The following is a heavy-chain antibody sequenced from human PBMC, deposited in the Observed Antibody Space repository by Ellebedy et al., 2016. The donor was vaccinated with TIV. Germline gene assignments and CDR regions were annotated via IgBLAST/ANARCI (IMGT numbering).Heavy chain of an antibody. CDR2: INTDGSST. V-gene: IGHV3-74*01. CDR3: ARALHGIVGATRPKNWFDP. Sequence: PGGSLRLSCAVSGFTFSSYWMHWVRHAPGKGLMWVSRINTDGSSTSYADSVKGRFSISRDNAKNTLYLQMNSLRAEDTAVYYCARALHGIVGATRPKNWFDPWGQGTLVIVSS. CDR1: GFTFSSYW. D-gene: IGHD1-26*01. J-gene: IGHJ5*02.